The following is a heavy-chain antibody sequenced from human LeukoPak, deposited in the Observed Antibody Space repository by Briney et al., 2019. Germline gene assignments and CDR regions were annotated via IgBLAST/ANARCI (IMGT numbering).Heavy chain of an antibody. CDR1: GGTFSSYA. CDR3: ARDHIVGATCMDY. J-gene: IGHJ4*02. Sequence: SVKVSCKASGGTFSSYAMSWVRQAPGQGLEWMGRIIPILGIANYAQKLQGRVTMTTDTSTSTAYMELRSLRSDDTAVYYCARDHIVGATCMDYWGQGTLVTVSS. D-gene: IGHD1-26*01. CDR2: IIPILGIA. V-gene: IGHV1-69*04.